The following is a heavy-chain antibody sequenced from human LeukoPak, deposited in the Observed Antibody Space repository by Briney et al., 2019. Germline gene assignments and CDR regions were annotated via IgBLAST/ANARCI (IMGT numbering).Heavy chain of an antibody. CDR3: ARDPSRSSSWGGYNWFDP. D-gene: IGHD6-13*01. J-gene: IGHJ5*02. CDR2: INWNGGST. Sequence: PGGSLRLSCAASGFTFDDYGMGWVRQAPGKGLEWVSGINWNGGSTGYADSVKGRFTISRDNDKNSLYLQMNSLRAEDTALYYCARDPSRSSSWGGYNWFDPWGQGTLVTVSS. CDR1: GFTFDDYG. V-gene: IGHV3-20*04.